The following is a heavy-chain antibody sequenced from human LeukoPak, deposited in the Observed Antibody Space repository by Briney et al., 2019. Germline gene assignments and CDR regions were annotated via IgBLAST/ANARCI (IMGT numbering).Heavy chain of an antibody. CDR2: IYTSGST. CDR1: GGSISSGSYY. V-gene: IGHV4-61*02. J-gene: IGHJ3*02. Sequence: SSETLSLTCTVSGGSISSGSYYWSWIRQPAGKGLEWIGRIYTSGSTNYNPSLKSRVTISVDTSKNQFSLKLSSVTAADTAVYYCARTGPSGDSSGSPYAFDIWGQGTMVTVSS. CDR3: ARTGPSGDSSGSPYAFDI. D-gene: IGHD3-22*01.